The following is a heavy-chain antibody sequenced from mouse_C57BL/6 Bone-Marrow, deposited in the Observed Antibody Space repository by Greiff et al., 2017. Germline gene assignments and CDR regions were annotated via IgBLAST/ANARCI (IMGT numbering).Heavy chain of an antibody. Sequence: EVQRVESGPGLVKPSQSLSLTCSVTGYSITSGYYWNWIRQFPGNKLEWMGYISYDGSNNYNPSLKNRISITRDTSKNQFFLKLNSVTTEDTATYYCASWYFDVWCTGTTVTVSS. V-gene: IGHV3-6*01. CDR2: ISYDGSN. J-gene: IGHJ1*03. CDR1: GYSITSGYY. CDR3: ASWYFDV.